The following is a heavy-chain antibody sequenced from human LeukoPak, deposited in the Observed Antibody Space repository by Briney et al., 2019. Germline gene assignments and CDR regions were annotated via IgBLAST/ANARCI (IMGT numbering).Heavy chain of an antibody. V-gene: IGHV1-69*05. Sequence: SVKVSCKASGGTFRTHAISWVRQAPGQGLEWMGGIIPIFGTPTYAQRFQGRVTITTDDSTSTAYMELGSLRSDDTAVYYCASANAGSPAFSYMDVWGKGTTVTVSS. CDR1: GGTFRTHA. D-gene: IGHD3-10*01. J-gene: IGHJ6*03. CDR2: IIPIFGTP. CDR3: ASANAGSPAFSYMDV.